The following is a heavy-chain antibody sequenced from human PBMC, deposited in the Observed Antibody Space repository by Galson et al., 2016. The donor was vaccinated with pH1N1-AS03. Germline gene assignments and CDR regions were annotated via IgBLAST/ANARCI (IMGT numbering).Heavy chain of an antibody. J-gene: IGHJ1*01. Sequence: SVKVSCKASGYAFTNFYIHWVRQAPGQGLEWMGIINPSGGTATYAQKFQGRVTMTRDTSTSTVYMELSNLRSEDAAFFYCARDDVYESSGFQHWGQGTLVTVSS. D-gene: IGHD3-22*01. CDR3: ARDDVYESSGFQH. V-gene: IGHV1-46*01. CDR2: INPSGGTA. CDR1: GYAFTNFY.